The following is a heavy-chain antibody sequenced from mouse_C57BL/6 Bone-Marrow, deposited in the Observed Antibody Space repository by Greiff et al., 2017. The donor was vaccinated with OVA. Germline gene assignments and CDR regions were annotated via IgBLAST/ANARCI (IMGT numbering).Heavy chain of an antibody. V-gene: IGHV5-6*01. CDR2: ISSGGSYT. J-gene: IGHJ2*01. CDR1: GFTFSSYG. CDR3: ARHGYSNPNYFDY. D-gene: IGHD2-5*01. Sequence: EVKVVESGGDLVKPGGSLKLSCAASGFTFSSYGMSWVRQTPDKRLEWVATISSGGSYTYYPDSVKGRFTISRDNAKNTLYLQMSSLKSEDTAMYYCARHGYSNPNYFDYWGQGTTLTVSS.